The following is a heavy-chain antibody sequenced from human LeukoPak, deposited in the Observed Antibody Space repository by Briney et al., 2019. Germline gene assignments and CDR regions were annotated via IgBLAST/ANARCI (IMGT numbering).Heavy chain of an antibody. J-gene: IGHJ6*04. Sequence: GGSLRLSCAASGFTFSSYWMHWVRQAPGKGLVWVSRINSDGSSTSYAGSVKGRFTISRDNAKNTLYLQMNSLRAEDTAVYYCARVLWPYYYYYGMDVWGKGTTVTVSS. V-gene: IGHV3-74*01. CDR3: ARVLWPYYYYYGMDV. D-gene: IGHD2-21*01. CDR1: GFTFSSYW. CDR2: INSDGSST.